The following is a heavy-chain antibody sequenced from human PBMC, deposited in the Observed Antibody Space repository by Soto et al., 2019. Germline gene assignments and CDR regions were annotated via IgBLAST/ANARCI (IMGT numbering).Heavy chain of an antibody. J-gene: IGHJ6*03. CDR2: VNNGGSST. D-gene: IGHD2-15*01. CDR3: ARYCSGGSLCYMGV. CDR1: GFTFSNYA. Sequence: GGCLRLSCAASGFTFSNYAMSWVRQAPGKGLEWVSSVNNGGSSTYYADSVKGRFTISRDNSKNTLYLQMNGLRAEDTAVYYCARYCSGGSLCYMGVWGKGTMVTVSS. V-gene: IGHV3-23*01.